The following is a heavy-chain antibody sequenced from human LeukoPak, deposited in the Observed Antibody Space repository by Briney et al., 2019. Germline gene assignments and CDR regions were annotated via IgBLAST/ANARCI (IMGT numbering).Heavy chain of an antibody. CDR1: GGTFSSYG. CDR2: IIPIFGTA. CDR3: ARSPGGDCYYCYYY. D-gene: IGHD2-21*02. V-gene: IGHV1-69*13. J-gene: IGHJ4*02. Sequence: GASVTVSCKASGGTFSSYGISWVRQAPGQGLEWMGGIIPIFGTANYAQKFQGRVTITADESTSTAYMELRSLRSEDTAVYCCARSPGGDCYYCYYYWGQGTLVTVSS.